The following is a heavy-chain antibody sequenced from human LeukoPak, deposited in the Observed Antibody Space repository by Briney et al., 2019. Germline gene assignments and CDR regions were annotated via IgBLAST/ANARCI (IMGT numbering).Heavy chain of an antibody. Sequence: SETLSLTCTVSGGSISSYYWSWIRQPPGKGLEWIGYIYYSGSTNYNPSLKSRVTISVDTSKNQFSLKLSSVTAADTAVYYCARQLYSSSWHTYNWFDPWGQGTLVTVSS. V-gene: IGHV4-59*08. D-gene: IGHD6-13*01. CDR3: ARQLYSSSWHTYNWFDP. CDR2: IYYSGST. J-gene: IGHJ5*02. CDR1: GGSISSYY.